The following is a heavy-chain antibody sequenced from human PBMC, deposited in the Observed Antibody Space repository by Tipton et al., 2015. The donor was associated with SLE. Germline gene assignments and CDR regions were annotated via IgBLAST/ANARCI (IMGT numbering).Heavy chain of an antibody. D-gene: IGHD2-8*01. Sequence: TLSLTCAVYGGSFSGYYWSWIRQPPGKGLEWIGEINHSGSTNYNPSLKSRVTISVDTSKNQFSPKLSSVTAADTAVYYCARAPQYCTNGVCYFDYWGQGTLVTVSS. CDR2: INHSGST. CDR3: ARAPQYCTNGVCYFDY. J-gene: IGHJ4*02. CDR1: GGSFSGYY. V-gene: IGHV4-34*09.